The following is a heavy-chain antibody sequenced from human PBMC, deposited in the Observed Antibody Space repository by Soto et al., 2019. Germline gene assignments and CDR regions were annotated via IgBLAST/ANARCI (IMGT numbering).Heavy chain of an antibody. V-gene: IGHV4-59*01. D-gene: IGHD3-3*01. Sequence: GTLSLTCTVSGVSISSDYWSWIRRPPAKGVDGFGYIYYSCSTNSNPTLKSRVTISVDTSKNQFSLKLSSVAAAEKAVYYCERVPTYYDFWSGYSGGYYFHYWGQGRMVTVSS. J-gene: IGHJ4*02. CDR3: ERVPTYYDFWSGYSGGYYFHY. CDR1: GVSISSDY. CDR2: IYYSCST.